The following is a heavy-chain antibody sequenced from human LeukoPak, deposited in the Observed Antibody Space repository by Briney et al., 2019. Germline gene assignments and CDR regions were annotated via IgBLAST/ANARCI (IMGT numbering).Heavy chain of an antibody. V-gene: IGHV4-34*01. CDR3: ARRGNTMVRGVTRNNDY. Sequence: PSETLSLTCAVYGGSFSVYYWSWIRQPPGKGLEWIGEINHSGSTNYNPSLKSRVTISVDTSKNQFSLKLSSVTAADTAVYYCARRGNTMVRGVTRNNDYWGQGTLVTVSS. CDR2: INHSGST. D-gene: IGHD3-10*01. J-gene: IGHJ4*02. CDR1: GGSFSVYY.